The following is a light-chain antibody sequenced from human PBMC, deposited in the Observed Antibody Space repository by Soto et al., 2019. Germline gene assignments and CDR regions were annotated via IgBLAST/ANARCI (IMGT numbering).Light chain of an antibody. CDR1: QSVTSN. V-gene: IGKV3-15*01. J-gene: IGKJ5*01. Sequence: EIVMTQSPATLSVSPGERATLSCRASQSVTSNLAWYQQKPGQAPRLLIYGASTRATGIPARFSGSGSGTEFTITSSSLQSEDLAVSYCQQYHNWPITFGQGTRLEIK. CDR3: QQYHNWPIT. CDR2: GAS.